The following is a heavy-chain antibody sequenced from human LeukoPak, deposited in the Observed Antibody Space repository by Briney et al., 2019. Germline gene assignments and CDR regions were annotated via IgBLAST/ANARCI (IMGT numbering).Heavy chain of an antibody. CDR1: GGTFSSYA. CDR3: ARVGLYDSSGWGAFDI. V-gene: IGHV1-69*06. D-gene: IGHD3-22*01. CDR2: IIPIFGTA. Sequence: GASVKVSCMPSGGTFSSYAISWVRQAPGQGLEWMGGIIPIFGTANYAQKFQGRVTITADKSTSTAYMELSSLRSEDTAVYCCARVGLYDSSGWGAFDIWGQGTMVTVSS. J-gene: IGHJ3*02.